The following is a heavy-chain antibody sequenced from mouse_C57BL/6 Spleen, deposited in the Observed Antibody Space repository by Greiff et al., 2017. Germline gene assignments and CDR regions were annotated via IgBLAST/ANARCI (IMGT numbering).Heavy chain of an antibody. D-gene: IGHD1-1*01. Sequence: VQLKESGPELVKPGASVTISCKASGYSFTGYYMNWVKQSPEKSLEWIGEINPSTGGTPYNQKFKAKATLTVDKSSSTAYMQLKSLTSEDSAVYYCAREGYGKGFDYWGQGTTLTVSS. CDR2: INPSTGGT. V-gene: IGHV1-42*01. J-gene: IGHJ2*01. CDR1: GYSFTGYY. CDR3: AREGYGKGFDY.